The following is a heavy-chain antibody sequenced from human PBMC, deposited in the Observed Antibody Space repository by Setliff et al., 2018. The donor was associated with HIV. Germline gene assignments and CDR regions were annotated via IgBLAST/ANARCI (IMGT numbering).Heavy chain of an antibody. CDR2: INHSGRT. J-gene: IGHJ6*03. V-gene: IGHV4-34*01. Sequence: SETLSLTCAVYGGSFSDNYWSWIRQSPGKGLEWSGEINHSGRTKYSPSLRSRVSISVDTSKTQFSLKLSSVTAADTAVYYCARVSSTYWYPIFRNYYYHMDVWGKGTTVTVSS. CDR3: ARVSSTYWYPIFRNYYYHMDV. CDR1: GGSFSDNY. D-gene: IGHD2-8*02.